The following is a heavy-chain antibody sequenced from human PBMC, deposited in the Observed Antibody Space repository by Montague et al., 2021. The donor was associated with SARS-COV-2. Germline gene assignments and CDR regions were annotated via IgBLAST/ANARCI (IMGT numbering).Heavy chain of an antibody. CDR2: INHRGTS. Sequence: SETRSLTCAVCGGSFSDYFWTWIRQPPGKGLEWIGEINHRGTSNYNPSLKSRVSISVDTSKNQFSLYLSSVTAADTAVYYCARGRQHFNMIIVVMTGGEYYFDYWGQGTLVTVSS. V-gene: IGHV4-34*01. CDR1: GGSFSDYF. CDR3: ARGRQHFNMIIVVMTGGEYYFDY. J-gene: IGHJ4*02. D-gene: IGHD3-22*01.